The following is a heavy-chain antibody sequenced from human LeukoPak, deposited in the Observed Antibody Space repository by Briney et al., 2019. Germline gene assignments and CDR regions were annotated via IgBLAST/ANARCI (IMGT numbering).Heavy chain of an antibody. CDR1: GGSISNYY. Sequence: SETLSLTCTVSGGSISNYYWSWIRQPPGKGLEWIGYIYYSGSTIYTPSLKSRVTVSVDASKNQFSLKLNSVTAADTAVYYCARDEGFCTSTSCQGSWFDPWGQGTLVTVSS. CDR3: ARDEGFCTSTSCQGSWFDP. D-gene: IGHD2-2*01. J-gene: IGHJ5*02. V-gene: IGHV4-59*01. CDR2: IYYSGST.